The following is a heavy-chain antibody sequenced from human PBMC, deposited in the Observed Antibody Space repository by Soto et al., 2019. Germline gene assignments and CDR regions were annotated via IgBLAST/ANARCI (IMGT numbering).Heavy chain of an antibody. CDR3: AITYYDFWSGWYNPKDYYGMGV. Sequence: PQTLSPTSAVYGGSFITQYRSCTRPPPKTWMEWIGEINHSGSTNYNPSLKSRVTISVDTSKNQFSLKLSSVTAADTAVYYCAITYYDFWSGWYNPKDYYGMGVWGQGTTVTVSS. D-gene: IGHD3-3*01. CDR2: INHSGST. V-gene: IGHV4-34*01. J-gene: IGHJ6*02. CDR1: GGSFITQY.